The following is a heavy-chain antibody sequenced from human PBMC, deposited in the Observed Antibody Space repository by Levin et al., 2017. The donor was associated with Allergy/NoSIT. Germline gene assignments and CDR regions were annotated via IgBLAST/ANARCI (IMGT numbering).Heavy chain of an antibody. CDR2: IYSGGST. D-gene: IGHD4-17*01. CDR3: ARASTVTSPIDY. Sequence: PGGSLRLSCAASGFTVSSNYMSWVRQAPGKGLEWVSVIYSGGSTYYADSVKGRFTISRDNSKNTLYLQMNSLRAEDTAVYYCARASTVTSPIDYWGQGTLVTVSS. V-gene: IGHV3-53*01. J-gene: IGHJ4*02. CDR1: GFTVSSNY.